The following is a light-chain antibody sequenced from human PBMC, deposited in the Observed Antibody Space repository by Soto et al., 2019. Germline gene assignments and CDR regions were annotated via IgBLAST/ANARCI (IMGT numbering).Light chain of an antibody. CDR3: QSYDSSLSAL. Sequence: QSALTHPPSVSGAPGQRVTISCTGSSSSIGAGYDVHWYQQLPGTAPKLLIYGNSNRPSGIPDRFSGSRSGTSASLAITGLQAEDEADYYCQSYDSSLSALFGTGTKVTVL. CDR2: GNS. V-gene: IGLV1-40*01. CDR1: SSSIGAGYD. J-gene: IGLJ1*01.